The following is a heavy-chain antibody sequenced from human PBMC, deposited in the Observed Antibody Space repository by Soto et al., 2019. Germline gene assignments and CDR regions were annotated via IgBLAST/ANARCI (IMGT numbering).Heavy chain of an antibody. CDR3: TRLGPYDSSGYYPSTYYYYYGMDV. Sequence: PGGSLRLSCAASGFTFSGSAMRWVRQASGKGLEWVGRIRSKANSYATAYAASVKGRFTISRDDSKNTAYLQMNSLKTEDTAVYYCTRLGPYDSSGYYPSTYYYYYGMDVWGQGTTVTVSS. J-gene: IGHJ6*02. D-gene: IGHD3-22*01. CDR1: GFTFSGSA. V-gene: IGHV3-73*01. CDR2: IRSKANSYAT.